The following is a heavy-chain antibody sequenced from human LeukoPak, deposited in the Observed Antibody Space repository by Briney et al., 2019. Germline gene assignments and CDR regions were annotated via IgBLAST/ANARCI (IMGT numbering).Heavy chain of an antibody. CDR2: ISYDGSNK. Sequence: GGSLRLSCAASGFTFSTYAMHWVRQAPGKGLGWVAVISYDGSNKYYTDSVKGRFTISRDNSKNTLYMEMNSLGGEDTAVYYCARDRFNSNGWYWYIDYWGQGTLVTVSS. V-gene: IGHV3-30-3*01. CDR3: ARDRFNSNGWYWYIDY. CDR1: GFTFSTYA. D-gene: IGHD6-19*01. J-gene: IGHJ4*02.